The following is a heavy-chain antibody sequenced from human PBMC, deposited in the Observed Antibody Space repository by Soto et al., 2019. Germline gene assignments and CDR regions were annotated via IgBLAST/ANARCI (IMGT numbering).Heavy chain of an antibody. CDR2: IYHSGST. J-gene: IGHJ6*02. CDR1: GYSISSGYY. Sequence: ETLSLTCAVSGYSISSGYYWGWIRQPPGKGLEWIGSIYHSGSTYYNPSLKSRVTISVDTSKNQFSLKLSSVTAADTAVYYCARGGHCSSTSCHVYYYYYGMDVWGQGTTVTVSS. D-gene: IGHD2-2*01. CDR3: ARGGHCSSTSCHVYYYYYGMDV. V-gene: IGHV4-38-2*01.